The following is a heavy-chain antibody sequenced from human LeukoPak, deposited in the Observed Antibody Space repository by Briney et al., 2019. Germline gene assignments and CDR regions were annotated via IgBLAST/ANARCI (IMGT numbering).Heavy chain of an antibody. CDR1: GGTFSSYA. CDR2: IIPIFGTQ. D-gene: IGHD3-9*01. J-gene: IGHJ6*02. CDR3: ASAAKYYDILTGYYIAHYCYGMDV. Sequence: AVKVSCKASGGTFSSYAISWVRQAPGQGLEWMGGIIPIFGTQNYVQKFQGRVTITADESTSTAYMELSSLRSEDTAVYYCASAAKYYDILTGYYIAHYCYGMDVWGQGTTVTVSS. V-gene: IGHV1-69*13.